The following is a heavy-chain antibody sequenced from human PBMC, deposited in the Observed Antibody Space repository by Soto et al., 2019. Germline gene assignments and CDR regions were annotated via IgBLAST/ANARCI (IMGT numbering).Heavy chain of an antibody. V-gene: IGHV4-31*03. Sequence: PWETLSLTCTVSGGSISSGGYYWSWIRQHPGKGLEWIRYIYYSGSTYSNPSLKSRVIISVDTSKNQFSLKLSSVTAADTAVYYCACSYGLYGDYVARLDPWGQGTLVTVSS. CDR3: ACSYGLYGDYVARLDP. CDR2: IYYSGST. D-gene: IGHD4-17*01. CDR1: GGSISSGGYY. J-gene: IGHJ5*02.